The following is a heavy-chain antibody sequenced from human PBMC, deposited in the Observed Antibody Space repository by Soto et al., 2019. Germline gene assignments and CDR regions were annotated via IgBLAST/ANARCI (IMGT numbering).Heavy chain of an antibody. CDR2: ISYDGSKK. Sequence: GGSLRLSCSASGFTLSLYGRHFFLQTPVKGLEWVSSISYDGSKKYYTDSVKGRFTISRDNSKNTLYLQVNSLRPEDTSVYYCAKVFYPFEVATYGMDVWGQGTTVTVSS. CDR3: AKVFYPFEVATYGMDV. CDR1: GFTLSLYG. J-gene: IGHJ6*02. D-gene: IGHD3-9*01. V-gene: IGHV3-30*18.